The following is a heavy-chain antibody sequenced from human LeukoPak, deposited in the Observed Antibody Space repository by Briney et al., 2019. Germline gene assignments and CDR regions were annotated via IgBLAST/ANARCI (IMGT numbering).Heavy chain of an antibody. D-gene: IGHD2-2*02. J-gene: IGHJ4*02. CDR1: GFTFSDYY. Sequence: GGSLRLSWAASGFTFSDYYMSWIRQAPGKGMEWVSYISSSGSTIYYADSVKGRFTISRDNAKNSLYLQMNSLRAEDTAVYYCARDGSYCSSTSCYKFFDYWGQGTLVTVSS. CDR3: ARDGSYCSSTSCYKFFDY. CDR2: ISSSGSTI. V-gene: IGHV3-11*01.